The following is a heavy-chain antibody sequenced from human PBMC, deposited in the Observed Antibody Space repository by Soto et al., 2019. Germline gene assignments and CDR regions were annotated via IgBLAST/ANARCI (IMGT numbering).Heavy chain of an antibody. V-gene: IGHV1-69*13. CDR2: IIPIFGTA. Sequence: SVKVSCKASGGTFSSYAISWVRQAPGQGLEWMGGIIPIFGTANYAQKFQGRVTITADESTCTAYMELSSLRSEDTAVYYCARVTYYYDSSGYYYVSYYSYGMDVWGQGTTVTVSS. J-gene: IGHJ6*02. D-gene: IGHD3-22*01. CDR3: ARVTYYYDSSGYYYVSYYSYGMDV. CDR1: GGTFSSYA.